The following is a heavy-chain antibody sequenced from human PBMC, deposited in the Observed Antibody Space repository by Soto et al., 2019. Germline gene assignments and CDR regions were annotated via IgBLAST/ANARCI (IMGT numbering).Heavy chain of an antibody. J-gene: IGHJ6*02. CDR1: GFSFSSYS. Sequence: EVQLVESGGGLVQPGGSLRLSCAASGFSFSSYSMNWVRQAPGKGLEWVSDISSRSYTIYYIDSVKGRFTISRDNAKNSLYLQMNRLRDEDTAVYDCARGGSSSNNGMDVWGPGTTVTVSS. V-gene: IGHV3-48*02. CDR3: ARGGSSSNNGMDV. D-gene: IGHD6-6*01. CDR2: ISSRSYTI.